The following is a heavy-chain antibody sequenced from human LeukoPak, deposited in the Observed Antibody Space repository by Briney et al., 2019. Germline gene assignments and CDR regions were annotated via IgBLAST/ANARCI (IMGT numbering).Heavy chain of an antibody. CDR2: IYHSGST. D-gene: IGHD6-13*01. CDR3: ARGSIAAAGIYFDY. J-gene: IGHJ4*02. V-gene: IGHV4-4*02. CDR1: GGSISSSNW. Sequence: SGTLSLTCAVSGGSISSSNWWSWVRQPPGQGLEWIGEIYHSGSTNYNPSLKSRVTISVDKSKNQFSLKLSSVTAADTAVYYCARGSIAAAGIYFDYWGQGTLVTVSS.